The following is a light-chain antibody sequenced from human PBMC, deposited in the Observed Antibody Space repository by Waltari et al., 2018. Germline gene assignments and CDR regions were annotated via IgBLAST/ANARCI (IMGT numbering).Light chain of an antibody. CDR2: DTS. Sequence: EIVLTQSPGTLSLSLGERATLSCRASQSVGRSLAWYQQKPGLPPRLLIYDTSSRATGTPGRFSGSGSGTDFSLAISSLEPEDFAVYFCQHYVNLPVTFGQGTKVEI. CDR3: QHYVNLPVT. V-gene: IGKV3-20*01. J-gene: IGKJ1*01. CDR1: QSVGRS.